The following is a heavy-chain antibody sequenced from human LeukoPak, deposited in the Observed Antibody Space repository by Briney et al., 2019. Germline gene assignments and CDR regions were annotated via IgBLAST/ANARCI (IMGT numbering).Heavy chain of an antibody. Sequence: SETLSLTCTVSGGSISSYYWSWIRQPAGKGLEWIGRIYTSGSTNYSPSLKSRVTMSVDTSKNQFSLKLSSVTAADTAVYYCARNLTGYYVGYYYYYYMDVWGKGTTVTVSS. CDR1: GGSISSYY. CDR3: ARNLTGYYVGYYYYYYMDV. V-gene: IGHV4-4*07. J-gene: IGHJ6*03. CDR2: IYTSGST. D-gene: IGHD3-9*01.